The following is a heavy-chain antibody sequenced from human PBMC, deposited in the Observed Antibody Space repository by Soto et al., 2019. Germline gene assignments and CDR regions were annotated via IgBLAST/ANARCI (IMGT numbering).Heavy chain of an antibody. D-gene: IGHD3-9*01. CDR1: GGSISSGGYY. CDR3: ASRARNYDILTGYYREGWFDP. J-gene: IGHJ5*02. V-gene: IGHV4-31*03. CDR2: IYYSGST. Sequence: QVQLQESGPGLVKPSQTLSLTCTVSGGSISSGGYYWSWIRQHPGKGLEWIGYIYYSGSTYYNPSLKSRVTISVDTSKNQFSLKLSSVTAADTAVYYCASRARNYDILTGYYREGWFDPWGQGTLVTVSS.